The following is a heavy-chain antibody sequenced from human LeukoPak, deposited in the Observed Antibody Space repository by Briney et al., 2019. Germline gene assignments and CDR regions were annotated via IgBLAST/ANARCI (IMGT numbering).Heavy chain of an antibody. V-gene: IGHV3-23*01. Sequence: GGSLRLSCAASGFTFSRNAMNWVRQAPGKGLEWVASISGNGVGTYYADSVKGRFNISRDNSKNTLYLQMKRLRTEDTGVYHCAKDANYFDSGSYLIPFDFWGQGTLVTVSS. CDR1: GFTFSRNA. CDR3: AKDANYFDSGSYLIPFDF. J-gene: IGHJ4*02. D-gene: IGHD3-22*01. CDR2: ISGNGVGT.